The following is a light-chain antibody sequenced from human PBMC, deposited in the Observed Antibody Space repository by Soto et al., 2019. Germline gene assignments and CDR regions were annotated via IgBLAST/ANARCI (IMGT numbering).Light chain of an antibody. CDR1: QSIRSY. V-gene: IGKV1-39*01. J-gene: IGKJ2*01. CDR2: AAS. Sequence: DIQMTQSPSSLSASVGDRVTITCRASQSIRSYLNWYQQKRGKAPKLLIYAASSLQSGVPSRFSGSGSGTDFTLTISSLQPEDIATYFWQQSYSNPPGDLNTFGQGTKVEIK. CDR3: QQSYSNPPGDLNT.